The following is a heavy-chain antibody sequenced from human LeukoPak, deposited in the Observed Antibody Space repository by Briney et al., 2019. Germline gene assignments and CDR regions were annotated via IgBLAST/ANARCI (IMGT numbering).Heavy chain of an antibody. CDR2: ISAYNGNT. CDR1: GYTFTSYG. J-gene: IGHJ4*02. D-gene: IGHD3-3*01. Sequence: GASVKVSCKASGYTFTSYGISWVRQAPGQGLEWMGWISAYNGNTNYAQKLQGRVTMTTDTSTSTAYMELRSLRSDDTAVYYCARGTPDYDFWSGYFSVFDYWGQGTLVTVSS. V-gene: IGHV1-18*01. CDR3: ARGTPDYDFWSGYFSVFDY.